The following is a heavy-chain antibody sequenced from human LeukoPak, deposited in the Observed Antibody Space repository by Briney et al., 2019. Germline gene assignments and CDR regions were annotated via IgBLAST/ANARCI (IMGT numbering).Heavy chain of an antibody. Sequence: PGGSLRLSCAASGFTVSSNYMTWVRQAPGKGLEWVSVIYSGGNTFYADSVKGRFTISRDNSKNTLYLQMNSLRAADTAVYYCARAGGSYVGAFDIWGQGTMVTVSS. V-gene: IGHV3-53*01. D-gene: IGHD3-16*01. J-gene: IGHJ3*02. CDR2: IYSGGNT. CDR3: ARAGGSYVGAFDI. CDR1: GFTVSSNY.